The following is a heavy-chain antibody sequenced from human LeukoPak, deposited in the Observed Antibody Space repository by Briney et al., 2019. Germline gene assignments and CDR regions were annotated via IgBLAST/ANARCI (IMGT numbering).Heavy chain of an antibody. Sequence: PGGSLRLPCAASGFTFSSYEMNWVRQAPGKGLEWVSYISSSGSTIYYADSVKGRFTISRDSAKNSLYLQMNSLRAEDTAVYYCARDRGYSGYVGFDYWGQGTLVTVSS. D-gene: IGHD5-12*01. CDR1: GFTFSSYE. J-gene: IGHJ4*02. CDR2: ISSSGSTI. V-gene: IGHV3-48*03. CDR3: ARDRGYSGYVGFDY.